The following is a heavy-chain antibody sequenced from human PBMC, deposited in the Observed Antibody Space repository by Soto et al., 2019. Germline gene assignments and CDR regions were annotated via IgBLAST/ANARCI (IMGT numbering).Heavy chain of an antibody. CDR2: TYFRSKWYN. V-gene: IGHV6-1*01. CDR1: GDSVSSNTAS. J-gene: IGHJ5*02. Sequence: LSLTCVISGDSVSSNTASWNWIRQSPSRGLEWLGRTYFRSKWYNDYAVSVKSRIIINPDTSNNQFSLQLNSVTPEDTAVYFCAKGDNLGPKTGYAFDPWGQGIMVTVSS. CDR3: AKGDNLGPKTGYAFDP. D-gene: IGHD5-12*01.